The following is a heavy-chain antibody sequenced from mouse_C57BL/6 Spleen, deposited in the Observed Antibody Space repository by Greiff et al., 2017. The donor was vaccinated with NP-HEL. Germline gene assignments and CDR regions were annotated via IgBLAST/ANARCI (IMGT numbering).Heavy chain of an antibody. Sequence: QVQLQQPGAELVKPGASVKLSCKASGYTFTSYWMHWVKQRPGRGLEWIGRIDPNSGGTKYNEKFKSKATLTVDKPSSTAYMQLSSLTSEDSAVDYCAREEVITTVVATDYAMDYWGQGTSVTVSS. J-gene: IGHJ4*01. D-gene: IGHD1-1*01. CDR2: IDPNSGGT. CDR1: GYTFTSYW. V-gene: IGHV1-72*01. CDR3: AREEVITTVVATDYAMDY.